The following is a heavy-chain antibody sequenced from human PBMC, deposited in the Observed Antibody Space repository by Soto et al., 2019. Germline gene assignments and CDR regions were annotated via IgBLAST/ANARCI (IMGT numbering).Heavy chain of an antibody. V-gene: IGHV1-2*02. D-gene: IGHD3-22*01. CDR2: INPITGGT. Sequence: GPPVEVSCKASGYTFTSYYIHWVRQAPGQGLEWMGWINPITGGTNYAPKFQGRVTMTRDTSITTAYMELSRLRSDDTAVYYCARNYYDSSDRDYLDYWGQGTPVTVSS. CDR1: GYTFTSYY. CDR3: ARNYYDSSDRDYLDY. J-gene: IGHJ4*02.